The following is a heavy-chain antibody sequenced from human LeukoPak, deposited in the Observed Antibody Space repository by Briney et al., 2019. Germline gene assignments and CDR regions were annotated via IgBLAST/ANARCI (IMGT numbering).Heavy chain of an antibody. V-gene: IGHV3-30*04. CDR3: ARAAAETGAFRDNWFDP. CDR1: GFSISRYD. CDR2: ISYDGRNK. D-gene: IGHD6-19*01. Sequence: GRSLRLSCVASGFSISRYDMHWVRQAPGKGLEWVAVISYDGRNKIYADSVKGRLTISRDNSKNTLYLQMNSLRAEDTAVYYCARAAAETGAFRDNWFDPWGQGTLVTVSS. J-gene: IGHJ5*02.